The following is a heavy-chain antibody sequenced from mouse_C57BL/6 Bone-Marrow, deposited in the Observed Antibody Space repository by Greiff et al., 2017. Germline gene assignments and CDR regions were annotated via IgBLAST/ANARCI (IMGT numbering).Heavy chain of an antibody. CDR2: ISSGSSTI. CDR3: AREGTPFDY. Sequence: EVQVVESGGGLVKPGGSLKLSCAASGFTFSDYGMHWVRQAPEKGLEWVAYISSGSSTIYYAVTVKGRFTISRDNAKNTLFLQMTSLRSEDTAMYYCAREGTPFDYWGQGTTLTVSS. J-gene: IGHJ2*01. D-gene: IGHD3-3*01. V-gene: IGHV5-17*01. CDR1: GFTFSDYG.